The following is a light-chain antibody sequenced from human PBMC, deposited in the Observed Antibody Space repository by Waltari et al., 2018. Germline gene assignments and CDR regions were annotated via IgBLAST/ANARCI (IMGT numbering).Light chain of an antibody. Sequence: QSALTQPASVSGSPGQSIAISCSGSSSDVGAYNYVSWYQQHPGKAPRLLIHDVSIRPSGGSNRFSGSKSGNTASLAISGLQAEDEADYYCSSYTITNTRVFGGGTKVTVL. J-gene: IGLJ3*02. V-gene: IGLV2-14*03. CDR1: SSDVGAYNY. CDR3: SSYTITNTRV. CDR2: DVS.